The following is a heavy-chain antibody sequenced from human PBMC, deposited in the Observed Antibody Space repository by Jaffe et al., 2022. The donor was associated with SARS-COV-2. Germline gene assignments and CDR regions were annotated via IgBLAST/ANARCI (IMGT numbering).Heavy chain of an antibody. V-gene: IGHV3-23*01. CDR3: AKDGYSRNGVWDYFDY. D-gene: IGHD2-15*01. Sequence: HLLESGGGLVQPGGSLRLSCAASGFIFREYAMNWVRQVPGKGREWVAHVGGDDRTYYADSVKGRFTVSRDNSKNMVYLQMNGLRAEDAALYYCAKDGYSRNGVWDYFDYWGQGTLVTVSS. CDR2: VGGDDRT. J-gene: IGHJ4*02. CDR1: GFIFREYA.